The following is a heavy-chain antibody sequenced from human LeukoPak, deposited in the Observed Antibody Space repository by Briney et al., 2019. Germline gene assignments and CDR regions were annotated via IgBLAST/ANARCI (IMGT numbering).Heavy chain of an antibody. V-gene: IGHV3-21*01. J-gene: IGHJ4*02. CDR3: ARSSFLLRFLEWFFDY. D-gene: IGHD3-3*01. CDR2: ISSSSSYI. Sequence: PGGSLRLSCAASGFTFSSYSMNWVRQAPGKGLEWVSSISSSSSYIYYADSVKGRFTISRDNAKNSLYLQMNSLRAEDTAVYYCARSSFLLRFLEWFFDYWGQGTLVTVS. CDR1: GFTFSSYS.